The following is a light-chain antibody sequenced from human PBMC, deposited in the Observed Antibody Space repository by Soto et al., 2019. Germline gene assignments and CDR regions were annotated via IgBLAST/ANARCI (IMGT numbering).Light chain of an antibody. V-gene: IGLV2-23*01. CDR1: SSDVGSFNL. CDR2: EGT. J-gene: IGLJ2*01. CDR3: SSYARNRDIL. Sequence: QSALTQPASVSGSPGQSITISCTGTSSDVGSFNLVSWYQKHPGKTPKLMIYEGTKRPSGVSNRFSGSKSGNTASLTISGLQAEDEADCYCSSYARNRDILFGGGTKLTVL.